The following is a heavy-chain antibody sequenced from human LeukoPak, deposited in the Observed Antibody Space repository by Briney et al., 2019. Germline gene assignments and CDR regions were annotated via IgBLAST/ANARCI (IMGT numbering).Heavy chain of an antibody. Sequence: GGSLRLSCAASGFTFSSYEMNWVRQAPGKGLEWVSYISSSGSTIYYADPVKGRFTISRDNAKNSLYLQMNSLRAEDTAVYYCARDASYTVTNPIGFDYWGQGTLVTVSS. D-gene: IGHD4-17*01. V-gene: IGHV3-48*03. CDR3: ARDASYTVTNPIGFDY. CDR1: GFTFSSYE. J-gene: IGHJ4*02. CDR2: ISSSGSTI.